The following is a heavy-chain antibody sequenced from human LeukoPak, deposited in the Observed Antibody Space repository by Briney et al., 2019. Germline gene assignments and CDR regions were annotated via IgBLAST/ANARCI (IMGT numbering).Heavy chain of an antibody. Sequence: EGSLRLSCAASGFTFSSYAMSWVRPAPGKGLEWVSAISGSGGSTYYADSVKGRFTISRDNSKNTLYLQMNSLRAEDTAVYYCAKLSYSSGWYSLLPARPYYFDYWGQGTLVTVSS. CDR3: AKLSYSSGWYSLLPARPYYFDY. D-gene: IGHD6-19*01. V-gene: IGHV3-23*01. J-gene: IGHJ4*02. CDR2: ISGSGGST. CDR1: GFTFSSYA.